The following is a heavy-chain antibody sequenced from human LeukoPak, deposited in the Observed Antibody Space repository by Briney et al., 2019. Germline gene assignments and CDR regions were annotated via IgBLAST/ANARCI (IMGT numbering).Heavy chain of an antibody. V-gene: IGHV1-8*01. CDR1: GYTFTSYD. CDR2: MNPNSGNT. D-gene: IGHD6-13*01. CDR3: ARGPYTYSSSWYSTQKYYFDY. Sequence: ASVKVSCKASGYTFTSYDINWVRQATGQGLEWMGWMNPNSGNTGYAQKFQGRVTMTRNTSISTAYMELSSLRSEDTAVYYCARGPYTYSSSWYSTQKYYFDYWGQGTLVTVSS. J-gene: IGHJ4*02.